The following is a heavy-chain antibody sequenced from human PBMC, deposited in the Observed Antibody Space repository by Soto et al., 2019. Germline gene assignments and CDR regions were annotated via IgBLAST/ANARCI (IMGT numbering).Heavy chain of an antibody. J-gene: IGHJ6*02. D-gene: IGHD5-18*01. V-gene: IGHV4-30-4*01. Sequence: QVQLQESGPGLVKPSQTLSLTCTVSGGSISSGDYYWSWIRQPPGKGLEWIGYIYESGTTYYSPPLQSRVTISVDTSKNQFSLTLSSVTAADTAVYYCASSERIQLWLHGMVVWGQGTMVTVSS. CDR2: IYESGTT. CDR1: GGSISSGDYY. CDR3: ASSERIQLWLHGMVV.